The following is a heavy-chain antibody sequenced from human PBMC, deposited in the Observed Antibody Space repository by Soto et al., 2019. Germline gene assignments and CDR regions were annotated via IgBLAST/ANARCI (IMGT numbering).Heavy chain of an antibody. CDR2: INHRGST. CDR1: GGSFGGYY. CDR3: ARDSSGSIVAAGRGGDYFAY. V-gene: IGHV4-34*01. D-gene: IGHD6-13*01. J-gene: IGHJ4*01. Sequence: SETLSLTCAVYGGSFGGYYWSWIRQSPGRGLEWIGEINHRGSTKYNPSLKSRVTISVDTSKNQFSLKLSSVTAADTAVYYCARDSSGSIVAAGRGGDYFAYWGQGILVTVSS.